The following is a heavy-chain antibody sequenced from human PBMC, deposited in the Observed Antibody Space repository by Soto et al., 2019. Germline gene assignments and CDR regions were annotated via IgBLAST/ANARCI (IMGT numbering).Heavy chain of an antibody. J-gene: IGHJ4*02. CDR2: MNPNTGGT. D-gene: IGHD7-27*01. CDR1: VYTFTSYD. CDR3: ARSHMGTGVHFDS. V-gene: IGHV1-8*01. Sequence: QVQLVQPGVEVRNPGASVQVSCKASVYTFTSYDINWVRQATGQGLEWMGWMNPNTGGTGPIQKFQGRVTMTRDTSINTAYLELSSLTVEDTAVYYCARSHMGTGVHFDSWGQGTLVTVSS.